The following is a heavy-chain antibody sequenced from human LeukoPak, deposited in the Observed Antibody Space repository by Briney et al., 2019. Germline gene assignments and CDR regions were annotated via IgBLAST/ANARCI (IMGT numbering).Heavy chain of an antibody. CDR2: IYYSGST. J-gene: IGHJ6*02. Sequence: SGTLSLTCTVSGGSISSYYWSWIRQPPGKGLEWIGYIYYSGSTNYNPSLKSRVTISVDTSKNQFSLKLSSVTAADTAVYYCARRRGIAARAGYYYGMDVWGQGTTVTVSS. D-gene: IGHD6-6*01. CDR3: ARRRGIAARAGYYYGMDV. V-gene: IGHV4-59*08. CDR1: GGSISSYY.